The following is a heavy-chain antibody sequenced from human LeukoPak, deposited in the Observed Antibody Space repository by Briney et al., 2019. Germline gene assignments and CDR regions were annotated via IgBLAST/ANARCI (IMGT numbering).Heavy chain of an antibody. CDR2: ISPSVNYM. J-gene: IGHJ4*02. V-gene: IGHV3-21*06. D-gene: IGHD2-21*01. CDR1: GFKFSSYS. Sequence: GGSLRLSCLTSGFKFSSYSMNWVRQAPGKGLEWVSSISPSVNYMHFADSVKGRFTVSRDNAHSTLYLQMSSLQVQDTALYYCVRDETGGEVYKYWGQGTLITVSS. CDR3: VRDETGGEVYKY.